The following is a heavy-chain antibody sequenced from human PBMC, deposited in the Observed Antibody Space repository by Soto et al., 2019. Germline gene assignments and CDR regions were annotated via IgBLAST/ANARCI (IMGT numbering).Heavy chain of an antibody. D-gene: IGHD3-3*01. CDR3: ARTGGGRFWNGFSSGGMDV. V-gene: IGHV4-61*08. CDR1: GGSVSSTAHY. Sequence: QVQLQESGPGLMKPSGTLSLICTVSGGSVSSTAHYWTWIRQPPGKGLEWIGSFYYSGGTDYNPAHKGRVTLSIDTSKNQFSLRLSYVTAADTAVYYCARTGGGRFWNGFSSGGMDVWGQGTTVTVSS. J-gene: IGHJ6*02. CDR2: FYYSGGT.